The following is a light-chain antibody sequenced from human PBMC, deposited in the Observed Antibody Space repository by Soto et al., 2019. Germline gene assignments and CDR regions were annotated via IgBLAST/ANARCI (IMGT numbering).Light chain of an antibody. CDR1: QAINNH. V-gene: IGKV1-16*01. J-gene: IGKJ5*01. CDR3: PHYNNYPIA. CDR2: AAS. Sequence: DIQMTQSPSSLSASLGDRVTITCRASQAINNHLAWFQQKPGKAPKSLIYAASTLQSGAPSRFSGSGSGTDFTLTISSLQPEEFATYYCPHYNNYPIAFGQGTRLEIK.